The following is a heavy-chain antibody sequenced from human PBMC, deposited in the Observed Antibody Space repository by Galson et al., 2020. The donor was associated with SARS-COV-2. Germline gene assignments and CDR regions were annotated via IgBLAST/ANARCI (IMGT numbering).Heavy chain of an antibody. J-gene: IGHJ6*03. Sequence: GGSLRLSCAASGFTFSSYAMSWVRQAPGKGLEWVSAISGSGGSTYYADSVKGRFTISRDNSKNTLYLQMNSLRAEDTAVYYCAKDGFQLLLWGYYYYMDVWGKGTTVTVSS. CDR1: GFTFSSYA. CDR2: ISGSGGST. D-gene: IGHD2-2*01. V-gene: IGHV3-23*01. CDR3: AKDGFQLLLWGYYYYMDV.